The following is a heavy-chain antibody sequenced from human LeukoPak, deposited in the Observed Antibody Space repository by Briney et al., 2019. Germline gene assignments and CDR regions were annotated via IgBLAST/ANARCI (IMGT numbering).Heavy chain of an antibody. V-gene: IGHV1-18*01. CDR3: ARETYYDYVWGSYRYHNRGYYFDY. CDR2: ISAYNGNT. Sequence: AASVTVSCKASGYTFTSYGISWVRQAPGQGLEWMGWISAYNGNTNYAQKLQGRVTMTTDTSTSTAYMELRSLRSDDTAVYYCARETYYDYVWGSYRYHNRGYYFDYWGQGTLVTASS. J-gene: IGHJ4*02. D-gene: IGHD3-16*02. CDR1: GYTFTSYG.